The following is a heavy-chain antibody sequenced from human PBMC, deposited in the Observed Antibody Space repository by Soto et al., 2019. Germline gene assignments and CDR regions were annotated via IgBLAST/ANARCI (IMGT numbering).Heavy chain of an antibody. V-gene: IGHV4-38-2*01. J-gene: IGHJ6*02. CDR1: GYSISSGYY. CDR2: IYHSGST. CDR3: ARGGITMVRGGGYYYYYGMDV. Sequence: SETLSLTCAVSGYSISSGYYWGWIRQPPGKGLEWIGSIYHSGSTYYNPSLKSRVTISVDTSKNQFSLKLSSVTAADTAVYYCARGGITMVRGGGYYYYYGMDVWGQGTTDTAP. D-gene: IGHD3-10*01.